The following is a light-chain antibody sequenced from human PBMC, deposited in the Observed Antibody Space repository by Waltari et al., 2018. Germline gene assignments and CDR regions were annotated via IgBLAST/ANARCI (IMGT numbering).Light chain of an antibody. CDR3: LEHDNFPTHT. CDR1: QNIDDE. V-gene: IGKV5-2*01. J-gene: IGKJ2*01. Sequence: ETTLTQSPAFMSATPRDKVNISCRASQNIDDEMNWYQQKPGEGAIFIIQEATTLVPGIPPRFSGSGYGTDFTLTINNIQSEDVASYFCLEHDNFPTHTFGQGTKLEIK. CDR2: EAT.